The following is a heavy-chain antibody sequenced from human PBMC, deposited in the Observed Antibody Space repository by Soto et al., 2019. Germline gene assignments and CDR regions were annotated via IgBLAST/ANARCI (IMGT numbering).Heavy chain of an antibody. Sequence: QVQLVESGGSVVQPGRSLRLACAASGFTFSSYGMHWVRQAPCKGLDWVAIISYDGGNKYYADSVKGRFTISRDISKNTLYLQMDSLRAEDTAVYYCAKGKITMEYYYYGMDVWGQGTTVTVSS. V-gene: IGHV3-30*18. CDR2: ISYDGGNK. CDR3: AKGKITMEYYYYGMDV. CDR1: GFTFSSYG. J-gene: IGHJ6*02. D-gene: IGHD3-10*01.